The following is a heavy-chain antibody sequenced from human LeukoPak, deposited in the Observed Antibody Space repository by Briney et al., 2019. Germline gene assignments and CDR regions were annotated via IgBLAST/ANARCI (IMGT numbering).Heavy chain of an antibody. CDR3: ARLQYVEMAPYNWFDP. CDR2: IYTSGST. V-gene: IGHV4-4*09. J-gene: IGHJ5*02. Sequence: SETLSLTCTVSGGSISSYYWSRIRQPPRKGLEWIGYIYTSGSTNYNPSLKSRVTISVETSKNQFSLKLSSVTAADTAVYYCARLQYVEMAPYNWFDPWGQGTLVTVSS. D-gene: IGHD5-24*01. CDR1: GGSISSYY.